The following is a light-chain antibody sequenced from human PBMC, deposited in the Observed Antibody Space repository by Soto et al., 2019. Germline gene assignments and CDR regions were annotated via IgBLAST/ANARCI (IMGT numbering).Light chain of an antibody. CDR3: QQYGSSPPIT. V-gene: IGKV3-20*01. Sequence: EIVLTQSPGTLSLSPGERATLSCRASQSVSSSYLAWYQQKPGKAPRLLIYGASSRATGIPDRFSGSGSGTDFTLTISRLEPEDFAVYYCQQYGSSPPITFGGGTKVEIK. CDR2: GAS. CDR1: QSVSSSY. J-gene: IGKJ4*01.